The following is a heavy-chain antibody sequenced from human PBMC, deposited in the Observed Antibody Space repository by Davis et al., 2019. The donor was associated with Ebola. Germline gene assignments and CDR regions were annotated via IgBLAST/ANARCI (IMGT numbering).Heavy chain of an antibody. Sequence: PGGSLRLSCAASGFTFSSYSMNWVRQAPGTGLEWVSSISSSSSYIYYADSVKGRFTISRDNAKNSLYLQMNSLRADDTAVYYCARDVGGRAGYWGQGTLVTVSS. CDR3: ARDVGGRAGY. V-gene: IGHV3-21*01. CDR2: ISSSSSYI. J-gene: IGHJ4*02. CDR1: GFTFSSYS.